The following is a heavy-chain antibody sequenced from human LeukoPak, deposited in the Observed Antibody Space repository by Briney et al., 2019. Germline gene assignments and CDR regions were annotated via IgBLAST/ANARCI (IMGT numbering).Heavy chain of an antibody. CDR3: ARDQGFRFDY. D-gene: IGHD2-21*01. V-gene: IGHV3-48*03. CDR1: GFTFSSYE. CDR2: ISSSGSTI. Sequence: PGGSLRLSCAASGFTFSSYEMNWVRQAPGKGLEWVSYISSSGSTIYYADSVKGGFTISRDNAKNSLYLQMNSLRAEDTAVYYCARDQGFRFDYWGQGTLVTVSS. J-gene: IGHJ4*02.